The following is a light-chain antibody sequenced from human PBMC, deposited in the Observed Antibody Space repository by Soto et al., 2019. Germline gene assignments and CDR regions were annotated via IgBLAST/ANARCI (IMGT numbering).Light chain of an antibody. CDR3: QSYDSNFHFVV. V-gene: IGLV6-57*04. Sequence: NFMLTQPHSVSESPGKTVTISCTRSSGSIASNYVHWYQQRPGSAPTSVIFEDNRRPSGVPDRFSGSIDSSSNSASLTISGLKTEHEADYYCQSYDSNFHFVVFGGGTKLTVL. CDR2: EDN. CDR1: SGSIASNY. J-gene: IGLJ2*01.